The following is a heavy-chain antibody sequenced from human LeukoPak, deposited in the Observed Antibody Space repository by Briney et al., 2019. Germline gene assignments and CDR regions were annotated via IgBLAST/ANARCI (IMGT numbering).Heavy chain of an antibody. CDR1: GFTFSDYY. V-gene: IGHV3-11*01. D-gene: IGHD3-3*01. Sequence: GGSLRLSCAASGFTFSDYYMSWIRQAPGKGLEWVSYISSSGSTIYYADSVKGRFTTSRDNAKNSLYLQMNSLRAEDTAVYYCARDRHINTYYDFWSGSYSDYWGQGTLVTVSS. CDR3: ARDRHINTYYDFWSGSYSDY. CDR2: ISSSGSTI. J-gene: IGHJ4*02.